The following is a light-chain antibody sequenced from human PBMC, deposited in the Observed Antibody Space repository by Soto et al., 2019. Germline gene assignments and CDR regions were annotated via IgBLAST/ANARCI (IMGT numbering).Light chain of an antibody. CDR3: QQSYTTPLT. J-gene: IGKJ4*01. V-gene: IGKV1-39*01. CDR2: AAS. Sequence: DIPMTQSPSSLSASVGDRVIITCRASQSISSYLNWYQQKPGKAPKLLIYAASSLQSGVPSRCSGSGSGADVTLTISSLQPEDFATYYCQQSYTTPLTFGGGTKVEIK. CDR1: QSISSY.